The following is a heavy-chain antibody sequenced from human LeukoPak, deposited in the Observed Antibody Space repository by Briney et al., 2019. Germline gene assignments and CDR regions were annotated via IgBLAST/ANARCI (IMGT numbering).Heavy chain of an antibody. CDR3: AKSGGLSGSGRLAMDV. V-gene: IGHV3-23*01. CDR1: GFSFSTYA. Sequence: PGGSLRRSGAASGFSFSTYAMSWVRLAPGKGLEWVSGISGSGGSTYYADSVKGRFTSSRDNSNNTLYVQMNSPRVEDTAVYYCAKSGGLSGSGRLAMDVWGQGTTVTVSS. J-gene: IGHJ6*02. CDR2: ISGSGGST. D-gene: IGHD3-10*01.